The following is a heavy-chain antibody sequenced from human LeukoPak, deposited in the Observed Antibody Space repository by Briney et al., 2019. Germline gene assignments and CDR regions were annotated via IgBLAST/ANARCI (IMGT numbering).Heavy chain of an antibody. CDR1: GFTFSSYS. CDR3: ARDYGAGDYAY. J-gene: IGHJ4*02. CDR2: ITSSSSYI. V-gene: IGHV3-21*01. D-gene: IGHD4-17*01. Sequence: GGSLRLSCAAFGFTFSSYSMNWVRQAPGKGLEWVSSITSSSSYIYYADSVKGRFTISRDNAKNSLYLQMNSLRADDTAVYYCARDYGAGDYAYWGQGTLVTVSS.